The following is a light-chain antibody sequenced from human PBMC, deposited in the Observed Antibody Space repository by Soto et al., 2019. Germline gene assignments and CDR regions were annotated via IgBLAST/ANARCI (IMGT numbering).Light chain of an antibody. CDR2: DAS. CDR1: EHINNY. Sequence: DIQMTQSPPSLSASVGDRVTITCQASEHINNYLNWYQQIPGKAPKLLIYDASNLAAGAPSRFSGSGSGTAFTSAISGLQPYDVATYYCQEYDSLPLTFGGGTKVEIK. J-gene: IGKJ4*01. CDR3: QEYDSLPLT. V-gene: IGKV1-33*01.